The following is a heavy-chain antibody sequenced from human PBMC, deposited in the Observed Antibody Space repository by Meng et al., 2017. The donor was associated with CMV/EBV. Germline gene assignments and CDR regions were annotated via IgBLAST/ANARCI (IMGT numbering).Heavy chain of an antibody. CDR1: GYSFTSYW. V-gene: IGHV5-51*01. J-gene: IGHJ4*02. D-gene: IGHD1-26*01. CDR3: ARFHPNIVGASLDY. CDR2: IYPGDSDT. Sequence: GGSLRLSCKGSGYSFTSYWIGWVRQMPGKGLEWMGIIYPGDSDTRYSPSFQGQVTSSADKSISTAYLQWSSLKASDTAMYYCARFHPNIVGASLDYWGQGTLVTVSS.